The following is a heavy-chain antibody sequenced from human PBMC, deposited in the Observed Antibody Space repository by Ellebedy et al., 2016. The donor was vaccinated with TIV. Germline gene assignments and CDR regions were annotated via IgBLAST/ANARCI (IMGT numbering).Heavy chain of an antibody. J-gene: IGHJ6*02. V-gene: IGHV3-23*01. D-gene: IGHD3-10*01. Sequence: GGSLRLSXAASGFTFSSYAMSWVRQAPGKGLEWVSAISGSGGSTYYADSVKGRSTISRDNSKNTLYLQMNSLRAEDTAVYYCAKQFGELFYYYYGMDVWGQGTTVTASS. CDR1: GFTFSSYA. CDR2: ISGSGGST. CDR3: AKQFGELFYYYYGMDV.